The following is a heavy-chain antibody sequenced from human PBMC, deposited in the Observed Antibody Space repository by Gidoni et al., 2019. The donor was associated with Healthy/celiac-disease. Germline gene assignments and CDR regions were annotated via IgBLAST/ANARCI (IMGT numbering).Heavy chain of an antibody. Sequence: QVQLVESGGGVVQPGRSLRLSCAASGFTSSSSRMHWFRQAPGKGLEWVAVRSYDGSNKYYADSVKGRFTISRDNSKNTLYLQMNSLRAEDTAVYYCAKDRWFGESTYYFDYWGQGTLVTVSS. D-gene: IGHD3-10*01. CDR3: AKDRWFGESTYYFDY. CDR2: RSYDGSNK. J-gene: IGHJ4*02. V-gene: IGHV3-30*18. CDR1: GFTSSSSR.